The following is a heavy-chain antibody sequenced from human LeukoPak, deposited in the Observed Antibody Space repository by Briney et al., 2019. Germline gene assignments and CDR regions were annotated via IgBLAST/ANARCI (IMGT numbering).Heavy chain of an antibody. CDR3: ASGAYYDY. CDR2: IGDSGTTT. V-gene: IGHV3-23*01. J-gene: IGHJ4*02. CDR1: GFIFTSYG. D-gene: IGHD3-10*01. Sequence: PGGSLRLSCAASGFIFTSYGMTWVRQAPGKGPEWVATIGDSGTTTYYADSVKGRFTISRDNSKNTLYLQMNSLRAEDTAIYFCASGAYYDYWGQGTLVTVSS.